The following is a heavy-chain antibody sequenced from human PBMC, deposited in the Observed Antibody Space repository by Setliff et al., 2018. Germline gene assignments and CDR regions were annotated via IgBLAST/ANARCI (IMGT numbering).Heavy chain of an antibody. D-gene: IGHD5-18*01. CDR2: INHRGNT. CDR1: GDSFSDYY. CDR3: VRDRTAYSYGLDV. V-gene: IGHV4-34*01. Sequence: ASETLSLTCVVYGDSFSDYYWSWIRQPPGKGLEWIEEINHRGNTTIHPSLKTRVTMSVDTSKNQFALNLTSVTAADTAVYYCVRDRTAYSYGLDVWGQGTTVTVSS. J-gene: IGHJ6*02.